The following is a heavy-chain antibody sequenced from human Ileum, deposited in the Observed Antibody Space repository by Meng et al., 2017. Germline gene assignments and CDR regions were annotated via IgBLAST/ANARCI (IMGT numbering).Heavy chain of an antibody. J-gene: IGHJ4*02. V-gene: IGHV3-21*01. CDR2: ISSSSSYI. CDR3: ARDLWDGYKG. CDR1: GFTFSSYA. Sequence: EVQLVESGGGLVKPGGSLRLSCAASGFTFSSYAMSWVRQAPGKGLEWVSSISSSSSYIKYTDSVKGRFTISRDNAKNSLYLQMNSLRAEDTAVYYCARDLWDGYKGWGQGNLVTVSS. D-gene: IGHD5-24*01.